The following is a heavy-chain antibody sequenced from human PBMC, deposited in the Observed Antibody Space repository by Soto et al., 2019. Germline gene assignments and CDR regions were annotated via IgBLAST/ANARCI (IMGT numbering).Heavy chain of an antibody. CDR1: GFTFSRSA. CDR3: AKAQGQVEE. D-gene: IGHD2-2*01. Sequence: GGSLRLSCAASGFTFSRSAMSWVRQAPGKGLEWVSGVSGSGSSTYYADSVKGRFSISRDNSKNTLYMQMNSLRVDDTAVYYCAKAQGQVEEWGKGTLVTVSS. V-gene: IGHV3-23*01. CDR2: VSGSGSST. J-gene: IGHJ4*02.